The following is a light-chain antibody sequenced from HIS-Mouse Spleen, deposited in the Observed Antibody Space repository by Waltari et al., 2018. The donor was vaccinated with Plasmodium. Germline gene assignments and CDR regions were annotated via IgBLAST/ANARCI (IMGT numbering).Light chain of an antibody. CDR3: YSTDSSGNHRV. Sequence: SYELTQPPSVSVSPGQTARITCSGDALPKQSAYWYQQKSGQAPGVVIYEDSKRPSGIPEGFPGSSSGTMATLTISGAQVEDEADYYCYSTDSSGNHRVFGGGTKLTVL. CDR1: ALPKQS. CDR2: EDS. V-gene: IGLV3-10*01. J-gene: IGLJ3*02.